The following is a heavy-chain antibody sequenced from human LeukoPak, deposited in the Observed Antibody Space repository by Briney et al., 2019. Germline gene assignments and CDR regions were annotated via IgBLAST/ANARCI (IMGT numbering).Heavy chain of an antibody. CDR2: IIPIFGTA. J-gene: IGHJ4*02. V-gene: IGHV1-69*13. D-gene: IGHD2-2*01. CDR1: GGTFSSYA. CDR3: ARVRGGDCSSTSCSYWPFDY. Sequence: ASVKVSCKASGGTFSSYAISWVRQAPGQGLEWMGGIIPIFGTANYAQKFQGRVTITADESTSPAYMELSSLRSEDTAVYYCARVRGGDCSSTSCSYWPFDYWGQGTLVTVSS.